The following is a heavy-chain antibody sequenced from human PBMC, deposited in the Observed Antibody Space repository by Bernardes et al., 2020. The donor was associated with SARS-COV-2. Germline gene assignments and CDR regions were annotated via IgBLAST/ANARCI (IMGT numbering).Heavy chain of an antibody. J-gene: IGHJ4*02. CDR1: GASISDGVYH. CDR3: ARIWDSIWGAPLD. Sequence: SETLSLTCTVSGASISDGVYHWSWIRQHPGKGLEWIGHVFYSGSTDYNPSLKSRLLMSIDTSKNLFSLNLTSVTAADTAVYYCARIWDSIWGAPLDWGQGILVTVS. CDR2: VFYSGST. V-gene: IGHV4-31*03. D-gene: IGHD3-16*01.